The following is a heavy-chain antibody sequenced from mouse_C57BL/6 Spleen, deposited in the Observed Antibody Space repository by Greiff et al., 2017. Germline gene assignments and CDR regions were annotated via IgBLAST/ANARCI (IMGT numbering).Heavy chain of an antibody. Sequence: EVKLMESGPGLVKPSQSLSLTCSVTGYSITSGYYWNWIRQFPGNKLEWMGYISYDGSNNYNPSLKNRISITRDTSKNQFFLKLNSVTTEDTATYYCARRGLTGIFDYWGQGTTLTVSS. D-gene: IGHD4-1*01. CDR1: GYSITSGYY. CDR3: ARRGLTGIFDY. V-gene: IGHV3-6*01. CDR2: ISYDGSN. J-gene: IGHJ2*01.